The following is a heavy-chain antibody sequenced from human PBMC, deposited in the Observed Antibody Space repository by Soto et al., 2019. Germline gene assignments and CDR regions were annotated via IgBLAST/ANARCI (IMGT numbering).Heavy chain of an antibody. CDR3: AKDLASAGTISRCFDC. CDR2: ISGGGGTT. D-gene: IGHD6-13*01. V-gene: IGHV3-23*01. Sequence: GGSLRLSCAASGFTFSSYAMSWFRQAPGKGLEWVSGISGGGGTTYYADSVKGRFTISRDNSKDTLYLQMNSLRAEDTAAYYCAKDLASAGTISRCFDCWGQGTLVTVSS. J-gene: IGHJ4*02. CDR1: GFTFSSYA.